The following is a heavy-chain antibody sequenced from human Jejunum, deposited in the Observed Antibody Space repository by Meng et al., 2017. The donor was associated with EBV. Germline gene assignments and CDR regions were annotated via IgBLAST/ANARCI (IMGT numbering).Heavy chain of an antibody. CDR3: ARDRTGWTRGSGMNFQH. J-gene: IGHJ1*01. Sequence: QIQLVESGGGVVQPGRSLRVACAASGFILSNHAMHGVRQAPGRGLEWVAVIWYDGSNEYYAESLKGRFTISRDNSKNMVYLQMNSLRVEDTAVYYCARDRTGWTRGSGMNFQHWGQGTLVTVYS. D-gene: IGHD3-10*01. CDR1: GFILSNHA. CDR2: IWYDGSNE. V-gene: IGHV3-33*01.